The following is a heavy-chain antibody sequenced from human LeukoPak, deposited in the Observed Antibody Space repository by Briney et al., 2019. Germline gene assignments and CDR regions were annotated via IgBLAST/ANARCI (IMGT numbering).Heavy chain of an antibody. CDR3: ARRFVTTDGYYFDY. V-gene: IGHV4-59*01. Sequence: SETLSLTCTVSGGSFSSYYWTWIRQPPGKGLEWIGYIDHSGSTNYNPSLKSRVSISSDTSKNQFSLELSSVTAADTAVYYCARRFVTTDGYYFDYWGQGTLVTVSS. CDR2: IDHSGST. D-gene: IGHD4-17*01. CDR1: GGSFSSYY. J-gene: IGHJ4*02.